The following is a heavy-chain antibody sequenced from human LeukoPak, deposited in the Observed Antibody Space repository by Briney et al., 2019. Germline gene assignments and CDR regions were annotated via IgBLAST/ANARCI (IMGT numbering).Heavy chain of an antibody. CDR3: ARDRERYCSSTSCYHFDY. V-gene: IGHV3-48*01. CDR1: GFTFSSYS. D-gene: IGHD2-2*01. Sequence: SGGSLRLSCAASGFTFSSYSMNWVRQAPGKGLEWVSYISSSSSTIYYADSVKGRFTISRDNAKNSLYLQMYSLRAEDTAVYYCARDRERYCSSTSCYHFDYWGQGTLVTVSS. CDR2: ISSSSSTI. J-gene: IGHJ4*02.